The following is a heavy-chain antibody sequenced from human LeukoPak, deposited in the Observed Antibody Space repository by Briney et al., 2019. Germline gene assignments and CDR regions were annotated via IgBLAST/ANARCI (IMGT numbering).Heavy chain of an antibody. Sequence: SVKVSCKASGYSFTSNYIHWVRQAPGQGLEWMGGIIPIFGTANYAQKFQGRVTITADESTSTAYMELSSLRSEDTAVYYCAFPRGGIVVVTNQFDYWGQGTLVTVSS. V-gene: IGHV1-69*13. D-gene: IGHD2-21*02. CDR3: AFPRGGIVVVTNQFDY. J-gene: IGHJ4*02. CDR2: IIPIFGTA. CDR1: GYSFTSNY.